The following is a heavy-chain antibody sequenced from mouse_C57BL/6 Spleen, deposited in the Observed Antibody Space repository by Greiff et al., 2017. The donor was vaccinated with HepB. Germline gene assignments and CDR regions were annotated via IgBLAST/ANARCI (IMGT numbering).Heavy chain of an antibody. CDR2: INPNNGGT. CDR1: GYTFTDYY. V-gene: IGHV1-26*01. J-gene: IGHJ4*01. D-gene: IGHD1-1*01. CDR3: ARGYYGSGDY. Sequence: VQLQQSGPELVKPGASVKISCKASGYTFTDYYMNWVKQSHGKSLEWIGDINPNNGGTSYNQKFKGKATLTVDKSSSTAYMELRSLTSEDSAVYYCARGYYGSGDYWGQGTSVTVSS.